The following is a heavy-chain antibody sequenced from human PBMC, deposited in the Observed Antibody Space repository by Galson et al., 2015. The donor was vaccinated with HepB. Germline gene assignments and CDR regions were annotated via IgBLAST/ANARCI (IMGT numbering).Heavy chain of an antibody. CDR2: INDSGNT. Sequence: ETLSLTCAVYGGSLSDDYWSWIRQPPGKGLEWMGEINDSGNTNDTPSLKSRVSMSVDTSKKQISLKLTSVTAADTAVYYCARIVAVAGAPPFDYWGQGTLVIVSS. V-gene: IGHV4-34*01. D-gene: IGHD6-19*01. CDR1: GGSLSDDY. J-gene: IGHJ4*02. CDR3: ARIVAVAGAPPFDY.